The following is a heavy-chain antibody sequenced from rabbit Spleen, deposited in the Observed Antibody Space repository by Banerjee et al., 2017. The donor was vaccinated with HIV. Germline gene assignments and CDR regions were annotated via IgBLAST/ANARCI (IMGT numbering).Heavy chain of an antibody. Sequence: QSLEESGGGLIQPGGSLKLSCKASGFDFSSNDYMNWVRQAPGKGLEWIGYIDPVFGITYYANWVSGRFSISSHNAQNTLYLQLHSLTAADTTTYFCVRGASGSGYYSLWGQGTLVTVS. CDR3: VRGASGSGYYSL. J-gene: IGHJ4*01. D-gene: IGHD1-1*01. CDR2: IDPVFGIT. CDR1: GFDFSSNDY. V-gene: IGHV1S7*01.